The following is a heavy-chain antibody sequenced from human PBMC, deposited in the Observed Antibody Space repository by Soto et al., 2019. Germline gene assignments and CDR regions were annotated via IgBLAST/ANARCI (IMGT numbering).Heavy chain of an antibody. V-gene: IGHV1-3*01. Sequence: ASVKVSCKASGYTFTSYAMHWVRQAPGQRLEWMGWINAGNGNTKYSQKFQGRVTITRDTSASTAYMELSSLRSEDTAVYYCARAYFGGYYYYYYYMEVWGKGTTVTVSS. CDR1: GYTFTSYA. J-gene: IGHJ6*03. CDR3: ARAYFGGYYYYYYYMEV. CDR2: INAGNGNT. D-gene: IGHD3-16*01.